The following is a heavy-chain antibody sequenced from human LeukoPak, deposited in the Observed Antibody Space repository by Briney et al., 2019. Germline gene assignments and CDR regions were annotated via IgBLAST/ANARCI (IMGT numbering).Heavy chain of an antibody. J-gene: IGHJ5*02. CDR2: INPNSGGT. D-gene: IGHD2-2*01. CDR1: GYTFTGYY. CDR3: ARGALIVVVPAARFDP. V-gene: IGHV1-2*02. Sequence: GASVKVSCKASGYTFTGYYMHWVRQAPGQGLEWMGWINPNSGGTNYAQKFQDRVTMTRDTSISTAYMELSRLRSDDTAVYYCARGALIVVVPAARFDPWGQGTLVTVSS.